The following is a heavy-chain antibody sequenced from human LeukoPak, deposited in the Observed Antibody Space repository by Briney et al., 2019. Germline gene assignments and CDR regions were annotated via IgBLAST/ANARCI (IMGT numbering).Heavy chain of an antibody. CDR2: INHSGST. CDR1: GGSFSGYY. J-gene: IGHJ4*02. V-gene: IGHV4-34*01. Sequence: SETLSLTCAVYGGSFSGYYWSWIRQPPGKGLEWIGEINHSGSTNYNPSLKSRVTISVDTSKNQFSLKLSSVTAADTAVYYCARVVGATGYWGQGTLVAVSS. D-gene: IGHD1-26*01. CDR3: ARVVGATGY.